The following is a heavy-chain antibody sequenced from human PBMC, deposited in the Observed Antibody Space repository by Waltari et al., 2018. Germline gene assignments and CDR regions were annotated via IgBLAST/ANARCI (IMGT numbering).Heavy chain of an antibody. J-gene: IGHJ4*02. CDR2: IDTYTGNT. CDR1: GYNILSYG. D-gene: IGHD3-10*01. V-gene: IGHV1-18*01. CDR3: ARDPFPGDY. Sequence: QVQLVQSGAAVKRPGASVKVSCKVSGYNILSYGITWVRQAPGQGIEWTGWIDTYTGNTKYAQTLQGRVTMTTDTSTNTVYMHLRSLKSDDTAVYFCARDPFPGDYWGQGTLVAVSS.